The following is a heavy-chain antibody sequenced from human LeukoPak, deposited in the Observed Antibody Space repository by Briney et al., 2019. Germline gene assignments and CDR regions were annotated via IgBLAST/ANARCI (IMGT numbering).Heavy chain of an antibody. V-gene: IGHV4-34*01. CDR3: ARGSSTWYRSSYYYGMDV. CDR2: INHSGST. J-gene: IGHJ6*02. D-gene: IGHD6-13*01. CDR1: GGSFSGYY. Sequence: SETLSLTCAVYGGSFSGYYWSWVGQTPGKGLEWIGEINHSGSTYYNPSLKSRVSLSVDTSKNQFSLKLSSVTAADTAVFYCARGSSTWYRSSYYYGMDVWGQGTTVTVSS.